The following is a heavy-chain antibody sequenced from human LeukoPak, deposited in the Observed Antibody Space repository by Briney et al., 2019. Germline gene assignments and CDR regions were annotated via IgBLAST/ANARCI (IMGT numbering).Heavy chain of an antibody. CDR2: IIPIFGTA. V-gene: IGHV1-69*05. D-gene: IGHD3-10*01. Sequence: ASVKVSCKAFGYTFTNYGISWVRQAPGQGLEWMGGIIPIFGTANYAQKFQGRVTITTDESTSTAYMELSSLRSEDTAVYYCARAYYYGSGERIDAFDIWGQGTMVTVSS. CDR1: GYTFTNYG. J-gene: IGHJ3*02. CDR3: ARAYYYGSGERIDAFDI.